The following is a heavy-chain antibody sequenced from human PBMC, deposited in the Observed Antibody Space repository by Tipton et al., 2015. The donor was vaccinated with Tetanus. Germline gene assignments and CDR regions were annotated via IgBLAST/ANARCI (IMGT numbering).Heavy chain of an antibody. CDR2: INHSGST. Sequence: KPSETLSLTCAVYGGSFSGYYWSWIRQPPGKGLEWIGEINHSGSTNYNPSLKSRVTISVDTSKNQFSLKLSSVTAADTAVYYCARGRVPGYCSGGSCYPNGYWGQGTLVTVSS. CDR3: ARGRVPGYCSGGSCYPNGY. D-gene: IGHD2-15*01. J-gene: IGHJ4*02. CDR1: GGSFSGYY. V-gene: IGHV4-34*01.